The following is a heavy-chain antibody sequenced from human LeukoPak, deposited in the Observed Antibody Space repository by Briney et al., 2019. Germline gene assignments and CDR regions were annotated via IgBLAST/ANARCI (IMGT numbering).Heavy chain of an antibody. V-gene: IGHV3-21*04. Sequence: GGSLRLSCAASGFTFSSYSMNWVRQAPGKGLEWVSSISSSSSYIYYADSVKGRFTISRDNSKNTLYLQINNLRAEDTAVYYCAKTFMVRGVLYYFDCWGQGTLVTVSS. CDR1: GFTFSSYS. D-gene: IGHD3-10*01. CDR2: ISSSSSYI. J-gene: IGHJ4*02. CDR3: AKTFMVRGVLYYFDC.